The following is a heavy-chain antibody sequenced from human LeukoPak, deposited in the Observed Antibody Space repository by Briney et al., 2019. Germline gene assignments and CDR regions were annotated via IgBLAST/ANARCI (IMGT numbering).Heavy chain of an antibody. CDR1: GFTFNNYW. V-gene: IGHV3-7*04. Sequence: GGSLRLSCAASGFTFNNYWMAWVRQAPGKGLEWVANINKDGSGEYYVDSVKGRFTVSRDNAKNSLYLQMNSLGAEDTAVYHCARGNDRWKQSRWCSGLDVWGQGTTVTVSS. CDR3: ARGNDRWKQSRWCSGLDV. D-gene: IGHD2-21*01. J-gene: IGHJ6*02. CDR2: INKDGSGE.